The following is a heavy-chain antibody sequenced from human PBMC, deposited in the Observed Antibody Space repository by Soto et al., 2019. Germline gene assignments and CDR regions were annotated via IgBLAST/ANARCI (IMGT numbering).Heavy chain of an antibody. Sequence: QLQLVESGGGVVQPRRSLRLSCAASGFTFSNYILHWVRQAPGKGLEWVAFISYDGSNKDYADSMKGRFTISRDNSKNTLYLQLSSLRPEDTAVYYCAGGDTYYAMGVWGQGTTVTVSS. J-gene: IGHJ6*02. CDR3: AGGDTYYAMGV. CDR1: GFTFSNYI. CDR2: ISYDGSNK. D-gene: IGHD5-18*01. V-gene: IGHV3-30-3*01.